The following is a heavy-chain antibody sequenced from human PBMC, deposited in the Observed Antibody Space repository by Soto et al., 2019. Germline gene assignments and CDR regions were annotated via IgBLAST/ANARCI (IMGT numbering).Heavy chain of an antibody. V-gene: IGHV4-39*01. Sequence: SETLSVTCTVSGGSISDISYCWGWIRQPPGKGLQWIGCMFYSGATYYNPSLKNRVTLSVDTSNNEFSLKLVSVTAPDTAVYYCARHKSGSDWLDPWGHGTLVTVSS. CDR3: ARHKSGSDWLDP. CDR1: GGSISDISYC. D-gene: IGHD2-15*01. CDR2: MFYSGAT. J-gene: IGHJ5*02.